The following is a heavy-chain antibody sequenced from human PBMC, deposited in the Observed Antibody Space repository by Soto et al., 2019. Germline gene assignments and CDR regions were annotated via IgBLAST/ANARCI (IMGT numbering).Heavy chain of an antibody. V-gene: IGHV3-7*03. CDR2: IKQDGSEK. CDR3: ARPEWGYDYVWGSYRSGSSDAFDI. CDR1: GFTFSSYG. J-gene: IGHJ3*02. Sequence: XGSLRLSCAASGFTFSSYGMSWVRQAPGKGLEWVANIKQDGSEKYYVDSVKGRFTISRDNAKNSLYLQMNSLRAEDTAVYYCARPEWGYDYVWGSYRSGSSDAFDIWGQGTMVTVSS. D-gene: IGHD3-16*02.